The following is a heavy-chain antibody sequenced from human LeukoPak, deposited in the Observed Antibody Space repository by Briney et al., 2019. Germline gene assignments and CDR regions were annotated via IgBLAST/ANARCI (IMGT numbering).Heavy chain of an antibody. V-gene: IGHV1-2*02. Sequence: ASVKVSCKASGYTFTGYYMHWVRQAPGQGLEWMGWINPNSGGTNYAQKFQGRVTITRNTSISTAYMELSSLRSEDTAVYCCARGSSWSDYYYYYYMDVWGKGTTVTVSS. CDR2: INPNSGGT. CDR3: ARGSSWSDYYYYYYMDV. D-gene: IGHD6-13*01. J-gene: IGHJ6*03. CDR1: GYTFTGYY.